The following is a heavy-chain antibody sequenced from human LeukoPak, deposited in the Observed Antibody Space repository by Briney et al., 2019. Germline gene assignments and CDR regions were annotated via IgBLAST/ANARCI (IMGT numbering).Heavy chain of an antibody. V-gene: IGHV3-48*01. Sequence: GGSLRLSCAASGFTFTIFGFNWVRQAPGKVPEWVSYIDARSGITYYADSVQGRFTISRDNAQESVFLQMNSLRADDTAVYYCARTYDFGCGPPGDAFDNWGPGTLVTVSS. CDR2: IDARSGIT. J-gene: IGHJ3*02. CDR3: ARTYDFGCGPPGDAFDN. CDR1: GFTFTIFG. D-gene: IGHD3-3*01.